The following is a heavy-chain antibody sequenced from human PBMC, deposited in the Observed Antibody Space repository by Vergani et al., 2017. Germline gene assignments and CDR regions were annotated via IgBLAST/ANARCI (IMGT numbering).Heavy chain of an antibody. V-gene: IGHV4-59*01. J-gene: IGHJ2*01. CDR2: VFRYGNV. CDR3: ARDFGGEWYFDL. CDR1: GASIDSFY. D-gene: IGHD2-15*01. Sequence: QVQMQEPGPGLVKPSETLSLKCSVSGASIDSFYWSSLRQSPGKGLEWVGYVFRYGNVNYNPSFNFRAAIDTSNNQLSLRLSSVTAADTAVYYCARDFGGEWYFDLWGRGTFVTVSS.